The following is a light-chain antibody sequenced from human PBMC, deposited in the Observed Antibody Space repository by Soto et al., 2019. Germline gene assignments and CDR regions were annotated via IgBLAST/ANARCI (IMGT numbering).Light chain of an antibody. V-gene: IGKV3-20*01. J-gene: IGKJ5*01. Sequence: EMVLTQSPGTLSLSPGERATLSCRASQSVSSSYLAWYQQKPGQAPRLLIYGASSRATGIPDRFSGSGSGTDFSRTISRLEPEDFAVYYCQQYGSSSTFGQGTRLEIK. CDR3: QQYGSSST. CDR1: QSVSSSY. CDR2: GAS.